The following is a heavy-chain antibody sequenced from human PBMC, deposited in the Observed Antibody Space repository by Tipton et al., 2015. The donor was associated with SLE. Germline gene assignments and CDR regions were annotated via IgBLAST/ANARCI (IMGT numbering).Heavy chain of an antibody. CDR3: AKDGGSYHYYGMDV. CDR2: IWYDGSNK. CDR1: GFTFSSYG. D-gene: IGHD1-26*01. V-gene: IGHV3-30*18. Sequence: SLRLSCAASGFTFSSYGMHWVRQATGKGLEWVAVIWYDGSNKYYADSVKGRFTISRDNSKNTLYLQMNSLRAEDTVVYYCAKDGGSYHYYGMDVWGQGTTVTVSS. J-gene: IGHJ6*02.